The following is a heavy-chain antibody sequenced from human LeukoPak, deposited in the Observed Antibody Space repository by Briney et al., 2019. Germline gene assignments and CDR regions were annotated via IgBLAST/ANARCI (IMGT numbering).Heavy chain of an antibody. CDR1: GFTFSSYW. CDR2: IKQDGSEK. J-gene: IGHJ4*02. V-gene: IGHV3-7*01. CDR3: ARVGSYYGDYFDY. D-gene: IGHD1-26*01. Sequence: GGSLRLSCAASGFTFSSYWMSWVRQAPGKGLEWVANIKQDGSEKYYVDSVKGRFTISRDNAKNSLYLQMNSLRAEDTAVYYCARVGSYYGDYFDYWGQGTLVTVSS.